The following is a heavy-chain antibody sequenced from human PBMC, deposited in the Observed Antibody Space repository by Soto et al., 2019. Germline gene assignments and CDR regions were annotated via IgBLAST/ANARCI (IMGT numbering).Heavy chain of an antibody. J-gene: IGHJ3*02. V-gene: IGHV3-30-3*01. CDR2: ISYDGSNK. CDR3: ARDRSGSSDAFDI. CDR1: GFTFSSYA. D-gene: IGHD1-26*01. Sequence: GSLRLSCAASGFTFSSYAMHWVRQAPGKGLEWVAVISYDGSNKYYADSVKGRFTISRDNSKNTLYLQMNSLRAEDTAVYYCARDRSGSSDAFDIWGQGTMVTVSS.